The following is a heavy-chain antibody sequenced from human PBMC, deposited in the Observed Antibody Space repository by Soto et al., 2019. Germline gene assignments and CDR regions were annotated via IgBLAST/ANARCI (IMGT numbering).Heavy chain of an antibody. V-gene: IGHV3-53*02. D-gene: IGHD1-1*01. Sequence: EVQLVETGGGLIQPGGSLRLSCAASGFSVSSNYMSWVRQAPGAGLEWVSIINRGGSTYYADSVKGRFTISRDNFKNPVYLQINTLRAEDTAVYYCARGSERAYFDYWGQGTLVTVSS. CDR3: ARGSERAYFDY. CDR1: GFSVSSNY. CDR2: INRGGST. J-gene: IGHJ4*02.